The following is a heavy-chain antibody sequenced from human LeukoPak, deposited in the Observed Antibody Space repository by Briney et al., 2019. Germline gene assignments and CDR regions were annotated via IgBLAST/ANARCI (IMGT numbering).Heavy chain of an antibody. V-gene: IGHV3-48*03. CDR1: GFTFSSYE. CDR3: ARKTFSYYGMDV. D-gene: IGHD3-16*01. CDR2: ISSSGSTI. Sequence: GGSLRLSCAASGFTFSSYEMNWVRQAPGKGLEWVSYISSSGSTIYYADSVKGRFTISRDNAKNLLYLQMNSLRAEDTAVYYCARKTFSYYGMDVWGKGTTVTVSS. J-gene: IGHJ6*04.